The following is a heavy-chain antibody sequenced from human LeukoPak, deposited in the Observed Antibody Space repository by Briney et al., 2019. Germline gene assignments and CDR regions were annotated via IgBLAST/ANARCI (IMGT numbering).Heavy chain of an antibody. D-gene: IGHD4-17*01. CDR1: GGSISSSSYY. V-gene: IGHV4-39*01. CDR2: LYYSGST. J-gene: IGHJ4*02. CDR3: ARHYGDYQLRPYFDC. Sequence: PSETLSLTCTVSGGSISSSSYYWGWIRQPPGKGLEWIGSLYYSGSTYYNPSLRSRVTISVDTSKNQFSLKLSSVTAADTAVYYCARHYGDYQLRPYFDCWGQGTLVTVSS.